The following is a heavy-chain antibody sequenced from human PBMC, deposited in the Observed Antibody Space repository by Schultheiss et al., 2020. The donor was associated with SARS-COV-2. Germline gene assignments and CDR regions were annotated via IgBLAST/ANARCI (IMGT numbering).Heavy chain of an antibody. CDR2: IRSKANSYAT. Sequence: GGSLRLSCAASGFTLNNYVMSWVRQASGKGLEWVGRIRSKANSYATAYAASVKGRFTISRDDSKNTAYLQMNSLKTEDTAVYYCTRLSTVVISDWYFDLWGRGTLVTVSS. CDR3: TRLSTVVISDWYFDL. V-gene: IGHV3-73*01. CDR1: GFTLNNYV. J-gene: IGHJ2*01. D-gene: IGHD4-23*01.